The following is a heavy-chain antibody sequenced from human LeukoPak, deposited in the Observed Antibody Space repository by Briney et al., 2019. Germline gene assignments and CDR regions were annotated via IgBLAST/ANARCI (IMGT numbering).Heavy chain of an antibody. J-gene: IGHJ4*02. D-gene: IGHD6-6*01. CDR2: ISGSGGST. CDR1: GFTFSSYA. CDR3: AKDFVRIAARPSLDY. V-gene: IGHV3-23*01. Sequence: PGGSLRLSCAASGFTFSSYAMSCVRQAPGKGLEWVSGISGSGGSTYYADSVKGRFTISRDNSKNTLYLQMNSLRAEDTAVYYCAKDFVRIAARPSLDYWGQGTLVTVSS.